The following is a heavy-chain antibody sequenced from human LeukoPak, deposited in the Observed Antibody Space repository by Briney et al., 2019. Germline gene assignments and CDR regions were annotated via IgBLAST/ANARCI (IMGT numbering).Heavy chain of an antibody. CDR3: ARGPNSNWSGLDF. V-gene: IGHV3-30*03. J-gene: IGHJ4*02. CDR1: GFTFSSYG. D-gene: IGHD6-6*01. CDR2: ISYGGSNK. Sequence: PGRSLRLSCAASGFTFSSYGMHWVRQAPGKGLEWVAVISYGGSNKYYADSVKGRFTISRDNAKNTLYLQVNNLRAEDTAVYYCARGPNSNWSGLDFWGQGTLLTVSS.